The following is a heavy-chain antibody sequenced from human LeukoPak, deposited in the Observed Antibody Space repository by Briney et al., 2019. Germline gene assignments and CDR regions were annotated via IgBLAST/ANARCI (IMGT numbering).Heavy chain of an antibody. Sequence: PSQTLSLTCTVSGGSISSGGCYWSWIRQHPGKGLEWIGYIYYSGSTYYNPSLKSRVTISVDTSKNQFSLKLSSVTAADTAVYYCARDFSSSGTKLGYYYGMDVWGQGTTVTVSS. D-gene: IGHD3-10*01. CDR3: ARDFSSSGTKLGYYYGMDV. V-gene: IGHV4-31*03. CDR1: GGSISSGGCY. CDR2: IYYSGST. J-gene: IGHJ6*02.